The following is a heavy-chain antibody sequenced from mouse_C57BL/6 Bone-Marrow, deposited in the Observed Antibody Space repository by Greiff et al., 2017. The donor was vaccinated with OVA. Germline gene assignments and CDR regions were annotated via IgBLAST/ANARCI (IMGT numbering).Heavy chain of an antibody. CDR3: ARLVGGGYDYGWFAY. V-gene: IGHV5-9*01. D-gene: IGHD2-4*01. J-gene: IGHJ3*01. CDR2: ISGGGGNT. CDR1: GFTFSSYT. Sequence: EVQGVESGGGLVKPGGSLKLSCAASGFTFSSYTMSWVRQTPEKRLEWVATISGGGGNTYYPDSVKGRFTISRDNAKNTLYLQMSSLRSGDTALYYCARLVGGGYDYGWFAYWGQGTLVTVSA.